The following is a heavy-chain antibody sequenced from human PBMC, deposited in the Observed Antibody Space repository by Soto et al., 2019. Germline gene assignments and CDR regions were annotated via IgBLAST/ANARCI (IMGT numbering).Heavy chain of an antibody. J-gene: IGHJ4*02. D-gene: IGHD3-16*01. Sequence: SETLSLTCTVSGSSISSYYWTWIRQPPGKGLERIGYISYRGSTNYNPSLKSRVTISVDTSKNQLSLKLTSVTAADTAVNLRARVTPRNSSPFFYDSWGKGPLVT. CDR1: GSSISSYY. CDR3: ARVTPRNSSPFFYDS. CDR2: ISYRGST. V-gene: IGHV4-59*01.